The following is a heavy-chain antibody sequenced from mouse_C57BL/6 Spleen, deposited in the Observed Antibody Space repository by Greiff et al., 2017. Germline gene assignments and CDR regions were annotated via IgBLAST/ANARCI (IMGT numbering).Heavy chain of an antibody. Sequence: EVQGVESGGGLVHPGGSLSLSCAASGFTFTDYYLSWVRQPPGKALEWLGFIRNKANGYTTEYSASVKGRFTISRDNSQSILYLQMNALRAEDSATYYCARYPLRNSAMDYWGQGTSVTVSS. CDR2: IRNKANGYTT. V-gene: IGHV7-3*01. CDR3: ARYPLRNSAMDY. CDR1: GFTFTDYY. J-gene: IGHJ4*01.